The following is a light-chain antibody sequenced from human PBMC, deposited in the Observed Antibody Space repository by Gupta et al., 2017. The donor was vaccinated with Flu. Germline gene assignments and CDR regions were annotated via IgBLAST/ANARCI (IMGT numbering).Light chain of an antibody. V-gene: IGKV3-20*01. CDR3: QQYGNSPRA. Sequence: EIVLTQSPGTLSLSPGERATLSCRATQNISTTYLAWYQQKPGQAPRLLIYGASSRATGIPDRFSGSGSGTDFTLTISRLEPEDFAVYYCQQYGNSPRAFGQGTKVEIK. CDR1: QNISTTY. CDR2: GAS. J-gene: IGKJ1*01.